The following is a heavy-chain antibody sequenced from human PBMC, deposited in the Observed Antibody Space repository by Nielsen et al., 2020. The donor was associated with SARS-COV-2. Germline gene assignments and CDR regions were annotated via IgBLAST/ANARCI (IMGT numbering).Heavy chain of an antibody. CDR2: INYSGST. D-gene: IGHD3-3*01. Sequence: WIRQPPGKGLEWIGYINYSGSTYYNPSLKSRVTISVDTSKNQFSLKLSSVTAADTAVYYCARRPDLGEYYDFWSGYSYYGMDVWGQGTTVTVSS. V-gene: IGHV4-30-4*01. J-gene: IGHJ6*02. CDR3: ARRPDLGEYYDFWSGYSYYGMDV.